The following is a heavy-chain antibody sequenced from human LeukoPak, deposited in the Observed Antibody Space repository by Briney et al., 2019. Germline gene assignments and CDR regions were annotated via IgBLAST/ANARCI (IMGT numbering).Heavy chain of an antibody. CDR2: ISSSSSYI. Sequence: PGGSLRLSCAASGFTFSSYSMNWVRQAPGKWLEWVSSISSSSSYIYYADSVKGRFTISRDNAKNSLYLQMNSLRAEDTAVYYCARGEYGSGSYHIDYWGQGTLVTVSS. CDR1: GFTFSSYS. CDR3: ARGEYGSGSYHIDY. V-gene: IGHV3-21*01. D-gene: IGHD3-10*01. J-gene: IGHJ4*02.